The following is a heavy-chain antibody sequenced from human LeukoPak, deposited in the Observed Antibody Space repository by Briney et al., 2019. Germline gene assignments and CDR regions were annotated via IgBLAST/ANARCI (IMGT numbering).Heavy chain of an antibody. CDR3: ASSPLIYDSSGYYSH. Sequence: ASVKVSCTAPGYTFTSYGISWVRQAPGQGLEWMGWISAYNGNTNYAQKLQGRVTMATDTSTSTAYMELRSLRSDDTAVYYCASSPLIYDSSGYYSHWGQGTLVTVSS. V-gene: IGHV1-18*01. D-gene: IGHD3-22*01. J-gene: IGHJ4*02. CDR1: GYTFTSYG. CDR2: ISAYNGNT.